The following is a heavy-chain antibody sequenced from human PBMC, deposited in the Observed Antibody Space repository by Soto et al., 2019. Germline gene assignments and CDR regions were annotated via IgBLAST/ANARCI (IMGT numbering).Heavy chain of an antibody. V-gene: IGHV4-30-4*01. CDR2: IYHSGST. Sequence: QVQLQESGPGLVKPSQTLSLTCTVSGGSISSGDYYWSWIRQPPGQGLEWIGYIYHSGSTYYNPSLQSRVTISVDTSKNQFSLKLSSVTAADTAVYYCARERPDGARLDPWGQGTLVTVSS. J-gene: IGHJ5*02. D-gene: IGHD6-25*01. CDR1: GGSISSGDYY. CDR3: ARERPDGARLDP.